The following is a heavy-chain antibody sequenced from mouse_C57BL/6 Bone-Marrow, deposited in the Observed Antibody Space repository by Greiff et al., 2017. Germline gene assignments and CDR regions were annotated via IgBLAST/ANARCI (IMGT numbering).Heavy chain of an antibody. CDR2: IYPRAGST. J-gene: IGHJ2*01. V-gene: IGHV1-85*01. CDR1: GYTFTSYD. Sequence: VQLQQSGPELVKPGASVKLSCKASGYTFTSYDINWVKQRPGPGLEWIGWIYPRAGSTKYNEKFKGKATLTVDTSSSTAYMELHSLTSEDSAVYFCARRYTLYWGQGTTLTVSS. CDR3: ARRYTLY. D-gene: IGHD1-1*01.